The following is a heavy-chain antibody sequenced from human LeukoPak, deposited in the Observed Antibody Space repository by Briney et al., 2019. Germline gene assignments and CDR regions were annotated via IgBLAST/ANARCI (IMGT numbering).Heavy chain of an antibody. CDR2: IYHSGST. J-gene: IGHJ4*02. CDR1: GGSISSYY. D-gene: IGHD3-10*01. Sequence: SETLSLTCSVSGGSISSYYWSWIRQPAGKGLEWIGSIYHSGSTYYNPSLKSRVTISVDTSKNQFSLKLSSVTAADTAVYYCASLTYYYGSGSSHWGQGTLVTVSS. CDR3: ASLTYYYGSGSSH. V-gene: IGHV4-4*07.